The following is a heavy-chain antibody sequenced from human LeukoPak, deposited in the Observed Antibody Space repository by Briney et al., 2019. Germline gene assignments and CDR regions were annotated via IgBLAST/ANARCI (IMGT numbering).Heavy chain of an antibody. V-gene: IGHV3-64D*09. CDR1: GFTFSSYP. CDR3: VRGWLVPDY. D-gene: IGHD6-19*01. CDR2: ISSNGGST. Sequence: PGGSLRLSCSASGFTFSSYPVHWVRQAPRKGLEYVSLISSNGGSTNYADSVKGRFIISRDNSKNTLYLQMSSLRAEDTAVYYCVRGWLVPDYWGQGTLVTVSS. J-gene: IGHJ4*02.